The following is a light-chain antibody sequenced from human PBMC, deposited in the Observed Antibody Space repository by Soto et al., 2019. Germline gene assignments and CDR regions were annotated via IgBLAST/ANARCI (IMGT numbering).Light chain of an antibody. CDR3: QQYGSSSWT. CDR2: GVS. V-gene: IGKV3-20*01. CDR1: QSVRSTY. J-gene: IGKJ1*01. Sequence: EIVLTQSPGTLSLSPGERATLSCRASQSVRSTYLAWYQQQPGQAPRLLIYGVSNRATGIPDRFSGSGSGTDFTLTISRLEPEDFAVYYCQQYGSSSWTFGQGTKGEIK.